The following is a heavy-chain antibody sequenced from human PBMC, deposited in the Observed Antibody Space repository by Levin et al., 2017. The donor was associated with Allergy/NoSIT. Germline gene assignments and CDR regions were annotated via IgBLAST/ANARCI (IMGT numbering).Heavy chain of an antibody. CDR2: SDYRGST. CDR1: GGSISSYY. D-gene: IGHD4-23*01. V-gene: IGHV4-59*01. Sequence: SQTLSLTCTVSGGSISSYYWSWIRQPPGKGLEWIGYSDYRGSTHYNPSLQSRVTISVDTAKNQFSLKLSSVTAADTAVYYCARDQGPPDYGGKDYYYYYGMDVWGQGTTVTVSS. CDR3: ARDQGPPDYGGKDYYYYYGMDV. J-gene: IGHJ6*02.